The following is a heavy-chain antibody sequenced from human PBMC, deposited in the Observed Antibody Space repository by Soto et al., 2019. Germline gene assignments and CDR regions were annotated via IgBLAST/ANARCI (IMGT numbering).Heavy chain of an antibody. CDR1: VGTFSSYA. V-gene: IGHV1-69*01. CDR2: IIPIFGTA. CDR3: ARDLGTVDGDYGY. D-gene: IGHD4-17*01. Sequence: SVKVSCKASVGTFSSYAISWVRQAPGQGLEWMGGIIPIFGTANYAQKFPGRVTITADESTSTAYMELSSLRSEDTAVYYCARDLGTVDGDYGYWGQGTLVTVSS. J-gene: IGHJ4*02.